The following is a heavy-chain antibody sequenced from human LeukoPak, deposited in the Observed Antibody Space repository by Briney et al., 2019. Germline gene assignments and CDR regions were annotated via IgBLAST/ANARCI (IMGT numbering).Heavy chain of an antibody. J-gene: IGHJ4*02. Sequence: GGSLRLSCAASGFTFNSYSMNWFRQAPGKGLEWVSSVSSSSRFIYYADSVKGRFTISRDNAKNSLYLQMNSLRAEDTAVYYCARGRGDYWGQGTLVTVSS. CDR3: ARGRGDY. D-gene: IGHD3-10*01. CDR1: GFTFNSYS. V-gene: IGHV3-21*01. CDR2: VSSSSRFI.